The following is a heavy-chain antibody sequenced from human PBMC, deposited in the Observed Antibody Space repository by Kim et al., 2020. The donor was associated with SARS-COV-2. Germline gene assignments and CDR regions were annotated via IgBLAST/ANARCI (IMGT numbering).Heavy chain of an antibody. CDR1: GFTFSSYW. J-gene: IGHJ6*01. D-gene: IGHD3-10*01. V-gene: IGHV3-74*01. CDR2: IYSDGSST. Sequence: GGSLRLSCAASGFTFSSYWMHWVRQAPGKGLVWVSRIYSDGSSTNYADSVKGRFTISRDNAKNTLYLQMNSLRAEDTAVYYCASLPTSVVRGVIGYYGM. CDR3: ASLPTSVVRGVIGYYGM.